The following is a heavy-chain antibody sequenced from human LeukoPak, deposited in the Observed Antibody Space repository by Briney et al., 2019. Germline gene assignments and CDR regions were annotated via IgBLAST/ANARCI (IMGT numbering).Heavy chain of an antibody. J-gene: IGHJ4*02. CDR1: GFTVSSNS. CDR2: ISGSGGST. D-gene: IGHD1-7*01. V-gene: IGHV3-23*01. Sequence: GGSLRLSCTVSGFTVSSNSMSWVRQAPGKGLEWVSAISGSGGSTYYADSVKGRFTISRDNSKNTLYLQMNSLRAEDTAVYYCAKEYLYNWNYYYFDYWGQGTLVTVSS. CDR3: AKEYLYNWNYYYFDY.